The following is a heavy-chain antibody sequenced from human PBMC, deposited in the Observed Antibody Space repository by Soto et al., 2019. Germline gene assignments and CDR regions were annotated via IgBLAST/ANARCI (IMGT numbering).Heavy chain of an antibody. D-gene: IGHD3-10*01. CDR1: GYTFKTYG. CDR2: ISPYNGDR. V-gene: IGHV1-18*04. J-gene: IGHJ4*02. CDR3: ATTRSYDSHRPFDY. Sequence: ASVKVSCKSSGYTFKTYGIGWVRQAPGQGLEWMGWISPYNGDRRLSEKMQGRLTMTTDTSTSTGYMELRSLAADDTAVYYCATTRSYDSHRPFDYWGQRTLVTVSS.